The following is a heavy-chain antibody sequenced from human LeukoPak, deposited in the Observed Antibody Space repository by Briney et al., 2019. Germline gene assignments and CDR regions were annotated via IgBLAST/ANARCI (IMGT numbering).Heavy chain of an antibody. V-gene: IGHV4-38-2*02. CDR1: GYPISSGYY. CDR3: ARERTIFGVANWFDP. J-gene: IGHJ5*02. CDR2: IYHSGSV. Sequence: SETLSLTCTVSGYPISSGYYWGWIRQPPGKGLEWIGSIYHSGSVYFNPSLKSRVTISVDTSKNQFSLKLSSVTAADTAVYYCARERTIFGVANWFDPWGQGTLVTVSS. D-gene: IGHD3-3*01.